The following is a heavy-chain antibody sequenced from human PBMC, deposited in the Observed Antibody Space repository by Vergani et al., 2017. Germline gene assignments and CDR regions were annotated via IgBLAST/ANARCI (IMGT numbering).Heavy chain of an antibody. D-gene: IGHD5-12*01. CDR1: GFTFSNAW. CDR3: TTEDIVATVTDY. Sequence: EVQLLESGGGLVQPGGSLRLSCAASGFTFSNAWMSWVRQAPGKGLEWVGRIKSKTDGGTTDYAAPVKGRFTISRDDSKNTLYLQMNSLKTEDTAVYYCTTEDIVATVTDYWGQGTLVTVSS. J-gene: IGHJ4*02. V-gene: IGHV3-15*01. CDR2: IKSKTDGGTT.